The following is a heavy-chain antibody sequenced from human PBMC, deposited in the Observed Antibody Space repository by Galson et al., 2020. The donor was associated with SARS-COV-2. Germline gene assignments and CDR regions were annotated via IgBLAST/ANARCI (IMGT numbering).Heavy chain of an antibody. CDR2: VYYSGST. J-gene: IGHJ4*02. CDR3: ARDYGGSITIFGVYQNAYFDY. V-gene: IGHV4-39*07. CDR1: GGSISSGSYY. Sequence: SETLSLTCAVSGGSISSGSYYWGWIRQPPGKGLEWIGSVYYSGSTYYNPSLKNRVTISVDTSKNLFSLKLSSVTAADTAVFYCARDYGGSITIFGVYQNAYFDYWGQGTLVTVSS. D-gene: IGHD3-3*01.